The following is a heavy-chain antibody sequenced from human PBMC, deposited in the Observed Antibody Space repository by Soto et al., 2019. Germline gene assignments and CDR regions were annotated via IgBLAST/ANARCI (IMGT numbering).Heavy chain of an antibody. J-gene: IGHJ4*01. Sequence: EVPLVETGGGLIQPGGSLRLSCAASGFTVSSNYMSWVRQAPGKGLEWVSVIYSGGSTYYADSVKGRFTISRDNYKNTLNLQMTSLRAEDTAVYYCASGRAMIRGSILAWPPFDSWGHGPLVTVSS. CDR1: GFTVSSNY. CDR3: ASGRAMIRGSILAWPPFDS. CDR2: IYSGGST. D-gene: IGHD3-3*01. V-gene: IGHV3-53*02.